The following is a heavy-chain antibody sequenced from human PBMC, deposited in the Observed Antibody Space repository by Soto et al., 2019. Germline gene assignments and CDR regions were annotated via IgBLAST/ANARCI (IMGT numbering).Heavy chain of an antibody. J-gene: IGHJ4*02. CDR3: VRRDRILTIYDS. CDR1: GDSVNSGDAY. CDR2: FYHTGSS. Sequence: SETLSLTCSVSGDSVNSGDAYWSWIRQPPGKGLEWLGYFYHTGSSGYNPSLQGRVTISLDPTKNKFTLRLTSVTTTDTAIYSCVRRDRILTIYDSCGQGIQVTVSS. D-gene: IGHD4-17*01. V-gene: IGHV4-61*08.